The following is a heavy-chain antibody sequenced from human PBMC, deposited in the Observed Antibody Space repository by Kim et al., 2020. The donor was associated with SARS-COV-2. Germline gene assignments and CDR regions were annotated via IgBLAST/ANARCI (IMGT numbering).Heavy chain of an antibody. V-gene: IGHV3-11*05. D-gene: IGHD6-13*01. Sequence: GGSLRLSCAASGFTFSDYYMSWIRQAPGKGLEWFSYISSSSSDTNYADSVKGRFTISRDNAKNSLYLQMNSLRAEDTAVYYCARVREGGSSWYYFVYWGQGTLLTVSS. CDR2: ISSSSSDT. CDR3: ARVREGGSSWYYFVY. J-gene: IGHJ4*02. CDR1: GFTFSDYY.